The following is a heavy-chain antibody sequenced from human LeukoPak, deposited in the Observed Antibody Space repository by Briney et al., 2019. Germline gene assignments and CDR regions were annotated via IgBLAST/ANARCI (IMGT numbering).Heavy chain of an antibody. J-gene: IGHJ3*02. Sequence: SLTCXVSGGSIISDTYYWSWVRQPAGKGLEWIGRIFSSGSTNYNPSLKSRVTMSVDTSKNQFSLKLSSVTAADTAVYYCARRAYGGKAAFGMWGQGTMVTVSS. CDR2: IFSSGST. CDR1: GGSIISDTYY. V-gene: IGHV4-61*02. D-gene: IGHD4-23*01. CDR3: ARRAYGGKAAFGM.